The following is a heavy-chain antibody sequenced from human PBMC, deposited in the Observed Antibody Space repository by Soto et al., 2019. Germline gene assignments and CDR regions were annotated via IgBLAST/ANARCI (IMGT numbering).Heavy chain of an antibody. CDR3: ARVKSDYYDSRGYYAY. J-gene: IGHJ4*02. CDR1: GYTFTNYG. V-gene: IGHV1-18*01. D-gene: IGHD3-22*01. CDR2: ISGYNGNT. Sequence: ASVKVSCKASGYTFTNYGFSWVRQAPGQGLEWMGWISGYNGNTKYAEKFQGRVTMTTDTSISTAYMELSRLRSDDTAVYYCARVKSDYYDSRGYYAYWGQGTLVTVSS.